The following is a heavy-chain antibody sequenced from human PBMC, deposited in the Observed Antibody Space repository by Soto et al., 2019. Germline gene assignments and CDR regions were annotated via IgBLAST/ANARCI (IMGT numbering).Heavy chain of an antibody. V-gene: IGHV4-59*11. J-gene: IGHJ3*02. CDR2: VSHSGST. CDR1: GGSIFSHL. CDR3: AREGPLSGDAFDI. Sequence: SETLSLTCTVSGGSIFSHLWSWIRQPPGKGLEWIGYVSHSGSTTHNRSLKSRVTISLDTSQNQVSLQLRSVTAADTAVYYCAREGPLSGDAFDIWGRGTKVTVSS. D-gene: IGHD3-16*01.